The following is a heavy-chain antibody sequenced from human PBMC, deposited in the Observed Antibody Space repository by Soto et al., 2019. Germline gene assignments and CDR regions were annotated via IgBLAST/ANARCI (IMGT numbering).Heavy chain of an antibody. CDR1: GGTFSSYA. D-gene: IGHD3-3*01. J-gene: IGHJ6*02. Sequence: GASVKVSCKASGGTFSSYAISWVRQASGQGLEWMGGIIPIFGTANYAQKFQGRVTITADESTSTACMELSSLRSEDTAVYYCARSFLEWLLYGYYYYGMDVWGQGTTVTVSS. CDR2: IIPIFGTA. V-gene: IGHV1-69*13. CDR3: ARSFLEWLLYGYYYYGMDV.